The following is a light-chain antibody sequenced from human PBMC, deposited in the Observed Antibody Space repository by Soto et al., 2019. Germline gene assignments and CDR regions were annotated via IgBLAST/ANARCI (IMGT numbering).Light chain of an antibody. J-gene: IGKJ1*01. CDR1: QYINTR. CDR3: HQRQSWPRT. CDR2: QTS. V-gene: IGKV3-11*01. Sequence: EIVLTQSPATLSSFPGDIVTLSCRASQYINTRLAWYQHRPGQAPRLLIYQTSIRAAGIPARFSASGTGTDFTLTISDVQPEDFAVYYCHQRQSWPRTFGQGTKV.